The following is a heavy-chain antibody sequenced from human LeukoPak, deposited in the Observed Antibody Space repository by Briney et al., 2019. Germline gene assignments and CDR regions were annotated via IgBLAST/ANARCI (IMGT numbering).Heavy chain of an antibody. Sequence: GGSLRLSCAASGFTFSNYRMSWVRQAPGKGLEWVANIKQDGSEKYYVDSVKGRFTISRDNAKNSLYLQMNSLRAEDTAVYYCAKGGSAKFDYWGQGTLVTVSS. D-gene: IGHD6-25*01. CDR2: IKQDGSEK. CDR1: GFTFSNYR. J-gene: IGHJ4*02. CDR3: AKGGSAKFDY. V-gene: IGHV3-7*01.